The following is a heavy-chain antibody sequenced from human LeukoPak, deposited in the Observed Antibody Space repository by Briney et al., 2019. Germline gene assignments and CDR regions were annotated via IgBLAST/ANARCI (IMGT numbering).Heavy chain of an antibody. CDR3: ARDLTSGYSLNDAFDI. CDR1: GGSTSSYY. D-gene: IGHD3-22*01. Sequence: PSETLSLTCTVSGGSTSSYYWSWIRQPPPQGLEWIGYIYYSGSTNYNPSLKIRVTISVDTSKNQFSLKLSSVTAADTAVYYCARDLTSGYSLNDAFDIWGQGTMVTVSS. V-gene: IGHV4-59*01. CDR2: IYYSGST. J-gene: IGHJ3*02.